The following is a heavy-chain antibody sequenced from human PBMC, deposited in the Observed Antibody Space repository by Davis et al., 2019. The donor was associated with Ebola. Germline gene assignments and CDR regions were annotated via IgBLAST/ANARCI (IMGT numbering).Heavy chain of an antibody. V-gene: IGHV4-34*01. CDR1: AGSFSGYY. CDR2: INHSGST. J-gene: IGHJ6*02. CDR3: ARGQIFGVVKYYYYGMDV. Sequence: MPSETLSLTCAVYAGSFSGYYWSWIRQRPGKGLESIGEINHSGSTNYNPSLKSRVTISVDTSKNQFSLKLSSVTAADTAVYYCARGQIFGVVKYYYYGMDVWGQGTTVTVSS. D-gene: IGHD3-3*01.